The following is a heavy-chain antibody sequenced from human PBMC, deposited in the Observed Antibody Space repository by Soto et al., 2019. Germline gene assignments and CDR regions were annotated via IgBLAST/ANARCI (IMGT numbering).Heavy chain of an antibody. Sequence: GGSLRLSCAASGFTFSSYGMHWVRQAPGKGLEWVAVIWYDGSNKYYADSVKGRFTISRDNSKNTLYLQMNSLRAEDTAVYYCARARGTWPQLANWFDPWGQGTLVTVSS. J-gene: IGHJ5*02. CDR2: IWYDGSNK. V-gene: IGHV3-33*01. CDR3: ARARGTWPQLANWFDP. D-gene: IGHD6-13*01. CDR1: GFTFSSYG.